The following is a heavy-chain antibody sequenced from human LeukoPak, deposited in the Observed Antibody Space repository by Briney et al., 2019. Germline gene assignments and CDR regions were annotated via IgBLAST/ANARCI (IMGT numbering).Heavy chain of an antibody. V-gene: IGHV4-34*01. J-gene: IGHJ4*02. Sequence: PSETLSLTCAAYGGSFSGYYWSWIRQPPGKGLEWIGEINHSGSTNYNPSLKSRVTISVDTSKNQFSLKLSSVTAADTAVYYCARRAAAAYYFDYWGQGTLVTVSS. D-gene: IGHD6-13*01. CDR3: ARRAAAAYYFDY. CDR2: INHSGST. CDR1: GGSFSGYY.